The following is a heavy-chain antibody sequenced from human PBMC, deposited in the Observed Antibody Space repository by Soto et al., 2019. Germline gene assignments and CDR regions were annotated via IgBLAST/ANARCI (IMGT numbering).Heavy chain of an antibody. J-gene: IGHJ4*02. CDR3: ARDPGYSNYDFDY. CDR1: GFTFSSHA. Sequence: QVQLVESGGGVVQPGRSLRLSCVASGFTFSSHAMHWVRQAPGKGLGWVAVIWYDGSKKYYADSVKGRFTVARDDSKNTLDMQMSSLRVEDTSLYYGARDPGYSNYDFDYWGQGTLVTVSP. CDR2: IWYDGSKK. D-gene: IGHD5-12*01. V-gene: IGHV3-33*01.